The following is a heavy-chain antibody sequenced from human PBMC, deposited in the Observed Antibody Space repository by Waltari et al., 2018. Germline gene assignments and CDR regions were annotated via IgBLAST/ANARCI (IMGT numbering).Heavy chain of an antibody. Sequence: EVQLLESGGDLIEPGGSLRLSCAASGFTFSHFAMTWVRQGPGKRLEWVSSISGSGGTSYYTDSVTGRFTVSRDNSDNTLYLQMNNLRADDTGIYYCAKDRGSGRIFFDSWGRGTLVVVSS. CDR1: GFTFSHFA. CDR2: ISGSGGTS. J-gene: IGHJ4*02. D-gene: IGHD3-10*01. V-gene: IGHV3-23*01. CDR3: AKDRGSGRIFFDS.